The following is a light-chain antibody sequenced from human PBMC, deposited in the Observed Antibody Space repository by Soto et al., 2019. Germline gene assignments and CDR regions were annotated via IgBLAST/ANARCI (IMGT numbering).Light chain of an antibody. CDR1: QSVHSRY. Sequence: VLTQSPGTLSFSPGERATLSCWASQSVHSRYLSWYQQKPGQSPRLLIYHASTRATGIPDRFSGSGSGTDFTLTISRLEPEDFAVYYCQQFDDSQWTFGQGTKVEIK. V-gene: IGKV3-20*01. J-gene: IGKJ1*01. CDR3: QQFDDSQWT. CDR2: HAS.